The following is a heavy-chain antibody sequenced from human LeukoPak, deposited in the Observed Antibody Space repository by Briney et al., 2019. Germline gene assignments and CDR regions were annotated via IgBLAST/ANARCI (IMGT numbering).Heavy chain of an antibody. CDR2: TSSRSGII. D-gene: IGHD2-2*01. CDR3: ARDSGYCSSTGCYVHYFDY. V-gene: IGHV3-11*04. J-gene: IGHJ4*02. CDR1: GFNFSDYY. Sequence: PGGSLRLSCVASGFNFSDYYMNWIRQSPGKGLEWISYTSSRSGIIYYADSVKGRFTVSRDNAKNSLYLQMNSLRAEDTAVYYCARDSGYCSSTGCYVHYFDYWGQGTLVTVSS.